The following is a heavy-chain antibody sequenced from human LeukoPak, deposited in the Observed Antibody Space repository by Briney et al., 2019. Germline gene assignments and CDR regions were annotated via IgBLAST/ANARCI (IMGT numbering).Heavy chain of an antibody. CDR3: AGHSSLRY. Sequence: PGGSLRLSCAASGFTFSTYEMNWVRQAPGKRLEWVSYISSRGSTIHYTDSVKGRFTISRDNAKNSLYLQMNSLRAEDTALYYCAGHSSLRYWGQGILVTVSS. CDR2: ISSRGSTI. D-gene: IGHD5/OR15-5a*01. V-gene: IGHV3-48*03. CDR1: GFTFSTYE. J-gene: IGHJ4*02.